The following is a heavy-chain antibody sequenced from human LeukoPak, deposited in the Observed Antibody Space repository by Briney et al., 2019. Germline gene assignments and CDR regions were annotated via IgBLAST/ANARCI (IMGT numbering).Heavy chain of an antibody. D-gene: IGHD5-18*01. CDR2: ISGSGGST. CDR3: AKDPPGRRYSFSLAGGSPGVFN. V-gene: IGHV3-23*01. Sequence: GGSLRLSCAASGFTFSSYAMSWVRQAPGKGLEWVSAISGSGGSTYYADSVKGRFTISRDNSKNTLYLQMNSLRAEDTAVYYCAKDPPGRRYSFSLAGGSPGVFNWGQGTLVTVSS. J-gene: IGHJ4*02. CDR1: GFTFSSYA.